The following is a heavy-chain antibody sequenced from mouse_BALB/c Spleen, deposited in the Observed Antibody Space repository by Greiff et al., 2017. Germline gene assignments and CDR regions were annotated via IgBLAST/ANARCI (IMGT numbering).Heavy chain of an antibody. V-gene: IGHV1-82*01. Sequence: VQLVESGPELVKPGASVQISCKASGYAFSSSWMNWVKQRPGQGLEWIGRIYPGAGDTNYNGKFKGKATLTADKSSSTAYMQLSSLTSVDSAVYFCARSRNGAMDYWGQGTSVTVAS. CDR2: IYPGAGDT. J-gene: IGHJ4*01. CDR3: ARSRNGAMDY. CDR1: GYAFSSSW.